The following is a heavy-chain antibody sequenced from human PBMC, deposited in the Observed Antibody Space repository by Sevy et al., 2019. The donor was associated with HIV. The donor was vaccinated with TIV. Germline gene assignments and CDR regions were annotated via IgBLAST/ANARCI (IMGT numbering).Heavy chain of an antibody. CDR2: IYYNDHI. V-gene: IGHV4-59*08. J-gene: IGHJ4*02. CDR1: GGSITSLY. D-gene: IGHD1-26*01. CDR3: AGENAWGRGYS. Sequence: SETLSLTCTVSGGSITSLYWNWIRQPPGKGLEWIANIYYNDHINYNPSLKIRVTLSLNTSKNQFSLRLSSVTAADTAMYYCAGENAWGRGYSWGQGTLVTVSS.